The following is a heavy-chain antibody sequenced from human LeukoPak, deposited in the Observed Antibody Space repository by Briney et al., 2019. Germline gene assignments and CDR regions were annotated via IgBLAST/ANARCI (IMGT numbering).Heavy chain of an antibody. D-gene: IGHD6-13*01. Sequence: PGGSLRLSCAASGFTFSSYAMHWVRQAPGKGLEWVSSLSRTSIYIYYADSVKGRFTISRDNAKNSLYLQMNSLRAEDMALYYCAKGGTAIYYYYMDVWGKGTTVTVSS. J-gene: IGHJ6*03. CDR1: GFTFSSYA. CDR3: AKGGTAIYYYYMDV. CDR2: LSRTSIYI. V-gene: IGHV3-21*04.